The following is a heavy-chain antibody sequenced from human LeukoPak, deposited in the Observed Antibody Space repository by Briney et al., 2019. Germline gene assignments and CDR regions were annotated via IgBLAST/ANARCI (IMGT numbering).Heavy chain of an antibody. CDR3: ARGNAHAFDI. Sequence: GGSLRLSCAASGFTLSSYWMSWVRQAPGKGLEWVANIKQDGSAIYYVDSVKGRFTISRDNAKNTLYLQMNSLRAEDTAVYYCARGNAHAFDIWGQGTMVTVSS. CDR1: GFTLSSYW. CDR2: IKQDGSAI. J-gene: IGHJ3*02. D-gene: IGHD1-1*01. V-gene: IGHV3-7*01.